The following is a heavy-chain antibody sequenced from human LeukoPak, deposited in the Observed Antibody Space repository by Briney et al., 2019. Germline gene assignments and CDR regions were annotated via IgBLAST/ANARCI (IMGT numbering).Heavy chain of an antibody. V-gene: IGHV3-33*01. D-gene: IGHD2-21*01. CDR2: IWYDGSNK. Sequence: GRSLRLSCAASGFTFSSYGMHWVRQAPGKGLEWVAVIWYDGSNKYYADSVKGRFTISRDDSKNTLYLQMNSLRAEDTAVYYCARVNGPADYYYYYYMDVWGKGTTVTVSS. CDR3: ARVNGPADYYYYYYMDV. J-gene: IGHJ6*03. CDR1: GFTFSSYG.